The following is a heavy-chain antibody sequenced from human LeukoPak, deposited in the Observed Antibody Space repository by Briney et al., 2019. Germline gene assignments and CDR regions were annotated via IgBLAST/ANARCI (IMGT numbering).Heavy chain of an antibody. CDR2: ISGSGGST. CDR1: GFTFSSYA. J-gene: IGHJ5*02. CDR3: AKLLSGYCSRTSCLNWFDP. V-gene: IGHV3-23*01. Sequence: TGGSLRLSCAASGFTFSSYAMSWVRQAPGKGLEWVSAISGSGGSTYYADSVKGRFTISRDNSKNTLYLQMNSLRAEDTAVYYCAKLLSGYCSRTSCLNWFDPWGQGTLVTVSS. D-gene: IGHD2-2*01.